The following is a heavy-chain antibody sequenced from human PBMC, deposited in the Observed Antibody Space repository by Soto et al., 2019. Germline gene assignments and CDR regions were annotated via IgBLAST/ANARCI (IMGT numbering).Heavy chain of an antibody. CDR3: TRETMTIRLYFDY. Sequence: LRLSCAASGFTFSSYAMHCVRQAPGKGLEWVAVISYDGSNEYYADSVKGRFTISRDNSKNTLYLQVNSLRAEDTAMYYCTRETMTIRLYFDYWGQGALVTVSS. CDR1: GFTFSSYA. J-gene: IGHJ4*02. D-gene: IGHD3-3*01. CDR2: ISYDGSNE. V-gene: IGHV3-30-3*01.